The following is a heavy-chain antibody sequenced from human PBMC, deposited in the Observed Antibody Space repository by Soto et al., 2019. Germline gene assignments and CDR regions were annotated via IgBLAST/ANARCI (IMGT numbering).Heavy chain of an antibody. D-gene: IGHD5-12*01. Sequence: QVQLVQSGAEVKKPGSSVTVSCKASGGTFSSYTISWVRQAPGQGLEWMGGIIPIFGTANYAQKFQGRVTXTXXXSXRTADMELSSLRSEDTAVYYCARGNHRWLQLWYFDLWGRGTLVTVSS. J-gene: IGHJ2*01. CDR3: ARGNHRWLQLWYFDL. CDR2: IIPIFGTA. CDR1: GGTFSSYT. V-gene: IGHV1-69*05.